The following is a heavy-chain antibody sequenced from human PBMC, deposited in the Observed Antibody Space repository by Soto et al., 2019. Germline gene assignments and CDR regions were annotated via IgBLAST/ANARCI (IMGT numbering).Heavy chain of an antibody. CDR3: ATTGNYGSGTSFRVDY. CDR2: INPNSDGT. V-gene: IGHV1-2*02. J-gene: IGHJ4*02. D-gene: IGHD3-10*01. CDR1: GYTFSGYY. Sequence: ASVKVSCKASGYTFSGYYVHWVRQAPGQGLEWMGWINPNSDGTIYAQKFQGRVTMTRDTSISTAYMELSSLRFDDTAVYYCATTGNYGSGTSFRVDYWGQGTLVTVS.